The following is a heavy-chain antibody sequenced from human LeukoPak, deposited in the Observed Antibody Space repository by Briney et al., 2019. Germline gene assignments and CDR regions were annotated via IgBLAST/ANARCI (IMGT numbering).Heavy chain of an antibody. CDR1: GYTFTGCY. Sequence: GASVKVSCKAPGYTFTGCYMHWVRQAPGQGLEWMGIINPSGGSTSYAQKFQGRVTMTRDTSTSTVYMELSSLRSEDTAVYYCAREYCSSTSCYYYFDYWGQGTLVTVSS. D-gene: IGHD2-2*01. CDR3: AREYCSSTSCYYYFDY. J-gene: IGHJ4*02. CDR2: INPSGGST. V-gene: IGHV1-46*01.